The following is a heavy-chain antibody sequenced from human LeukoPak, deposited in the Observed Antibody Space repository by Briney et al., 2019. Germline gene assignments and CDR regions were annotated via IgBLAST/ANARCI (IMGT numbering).Heavy chain of an antibody. CDR1: GGTFSSYS. Sequence: ASVKVSCKASGGTFSSYSISWVRQAPGQGLQWMGRIIPILGIANYAQKFQGRVTITADKSTSTAYMELSSLRSEDTAVYYCARGMSYYYDISGYYPFDYWGQGTLVTVSS. J-gene: IGHJ4*02. D-gene: IGHD3-22*01. CDR2: IIPILGIA. CDR3: ARGMSYYYDISGYYPFDY. V-gene: IGHV1-69*04.